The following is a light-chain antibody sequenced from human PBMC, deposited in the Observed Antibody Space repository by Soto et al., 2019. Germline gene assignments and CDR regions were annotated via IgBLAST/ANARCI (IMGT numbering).Light chain of an antibody. V-gene: IGLV1-44*01. Sequence: QSVLTQPPSASGTPGQRVTISCSGSGSNIGSDTVNWYQQLPGTAPKLLIYSINQRPSGVPDRFSGSKSGTSASLAISGLQSDAEADYCCAAWDDSLNGVVFGGGTKLTVL. J-gene: IGLJ2*01. CDR1: GSNIGSDT. CDR3: AAWDDSLNGVV. CDR2: SIN.